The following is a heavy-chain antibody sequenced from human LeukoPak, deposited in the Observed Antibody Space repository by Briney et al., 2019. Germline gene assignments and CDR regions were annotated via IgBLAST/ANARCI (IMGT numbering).Heavy chain of an antibody. CDR3: TTVTVCTGSSCPGAFDH. J-gene: IGHJ4*02. V-gene: IGHV3-15*01. Sequence: GGSLRLSCAASEFTISDAWMNWVRQAPGKWLEWVGRIKNKFNGETTDYAAPVKGRFIISRDDSKKTLYLQMNSLKADDTAVYFCTTVTVCTGSSCPGAFDHWGQGTLVTVSS. D-gene: IGHD2-8*02. CDR1: EFTISDAW. CDR2: IKNKFNGETT.